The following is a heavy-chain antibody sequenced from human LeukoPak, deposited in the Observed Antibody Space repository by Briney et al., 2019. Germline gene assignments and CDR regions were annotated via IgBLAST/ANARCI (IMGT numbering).Heavy chain of an antibody. Sequence: PGGSLRLSCAASGFTVSSNYMSWVRQAPGKGLEWVSVIYSGGSTYYADSVKGRFTISRDNSKNTLYLQMNSLRAEDTAVYYCARGLWDCSGGSCYSAAFDIWGQGKMVTVSS. CDR1: GFTVSSNY. CDR2: IYSGGST. D-gene: IGHD2-15*01. V-gene: IGHV3-53*01. J-gene: IGHJ3*02. CDR3: ARGLWDCSGGSCYSAAFDI.